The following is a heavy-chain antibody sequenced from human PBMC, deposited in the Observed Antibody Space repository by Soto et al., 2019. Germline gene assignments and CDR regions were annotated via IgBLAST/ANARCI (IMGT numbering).Heavy chain of an antibody. V-gene: IGHV3-23*01. J-gene: IGHJ6*02. CDR1: GFTFSSYA. CDR2: SSGSGGGT. Sequence: EVQVLESGGGLVQPGGSLRLSCAASGFTFSSYAMTWVRQAPGKGLEWVSLSSGSGGGTYYTDSVKGRFTISRDNFKNPLYLQMNSLKVEDTALYYCAKNGAIDGGDYSSRMDVWGQGTTVTVS. D-gene: IGHD2-21*01. CDR3: AKNGAIDGGDYSSRMDV.